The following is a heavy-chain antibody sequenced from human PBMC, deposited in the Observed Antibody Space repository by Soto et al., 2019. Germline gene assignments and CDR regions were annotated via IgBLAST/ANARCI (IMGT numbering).Heavy chain of an antibody. D-gene: IGHD2-21*01. CDR2: ISAYNGNT. J-gene: IGHJ4*02. CDR1: DNTFTNYG. CDR3: ARAYLIRRTSALGY. Sequence: SVEVSCKXSDNTFTNYGVSRVRQAPGQGLEWMGWISAYNGNTDYAEKFQCRVTLTTDTSTTTAFMELRSVISDDTAVYYCARAYLIRRTSALGYWGQGTLVTVSS. V-gene: IGHV1-18*04.